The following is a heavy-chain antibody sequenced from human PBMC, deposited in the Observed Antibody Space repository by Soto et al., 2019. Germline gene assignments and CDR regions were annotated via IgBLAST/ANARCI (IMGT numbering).Heavy chain of an antibody. CDR1: GFTFSSYG. Sequence: GGSLRLSCAASGFTFSSYGMHCVRQAPGKGLEYVSAISSNGGSTYYANSVKGRFTISRDNSKNTLYLQMGSLRAEDMAVYYCARDWSSSSPLYYFDYWGQGTLVTVSS. D-gene: IGHD6-6*01. CDR2: ISSNGGST. V-gene: IGHV3-64*01. CDR3: ARDWSSSSPLYYFDY. J-gene: IGHJ4*02.